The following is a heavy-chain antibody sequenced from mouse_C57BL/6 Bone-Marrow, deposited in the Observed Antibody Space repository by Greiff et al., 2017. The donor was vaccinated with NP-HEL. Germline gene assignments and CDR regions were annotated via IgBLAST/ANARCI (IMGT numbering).Heavy chain of an antibody. CDR1: GYTFTSYW. J-gene: IGHJ1*03. D-gene: IGHD1-1*01. V-gene: IGHV1-7*01. CDR2: INPSSGYT. Sequence: QVQLQQSGAELAKPGASVKLSCKASGYTFTSYWMHWVKQRPGQGLEWIGYINPSSGYTKYNQKFKDKATLTADKSSSTAYMQLSSLTSEDSAVYYCARYYGSSHWYFDVWGTGTTVTVSS. CDR3: ARYYGSSHWYFDV.